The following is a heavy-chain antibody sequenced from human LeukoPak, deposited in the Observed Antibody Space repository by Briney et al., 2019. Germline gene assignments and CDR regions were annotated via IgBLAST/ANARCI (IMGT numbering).Heavy chain of an antibody. J-gene: IGHJ4*02. CDR1: GYTFTGYY. CDR3: ARDPGKQLPFDY. V-gene: IGHV1-2*02. CDR2: INPNSGGT. D-gene: IGHD6-6*01. Sequence: ASVKVSCKASGYTFTGYYMHWVRQAPGQGLEWMGWINPNSGGTNYAQKFQGRVIMTRDTSISTAYMELSRLRSDDTAAYYCARDPGKQLPFDYWGQGTLVTVSS.